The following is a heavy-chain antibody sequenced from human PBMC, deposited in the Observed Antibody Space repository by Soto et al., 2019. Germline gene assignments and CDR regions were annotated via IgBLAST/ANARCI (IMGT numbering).Heavy chain of an antibody. V-gene: IGHV4-34*02. CDR3: ATRITVFGLLIPPFDP. D-gene: IGHD3-3*01. CDR1: GGSVNGYY. CDR2: INHTGGT. Sequence: QVHLQQWGAGLLKPSETLSLTCAVYGGSVNGYYWNWIRQPPGKGLEWIGEINHTGGTHYNPSLKSLVTMSVDTSNNQFSLRLSSVTAADTAIYYCATRITVFGLLIPPFDPWGQGTQVTVSS. J-gene: IGHJ5*02.